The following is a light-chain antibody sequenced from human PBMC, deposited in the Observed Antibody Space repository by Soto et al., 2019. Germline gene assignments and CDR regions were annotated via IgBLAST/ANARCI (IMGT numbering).Light chain of an antibody. Sequence: DIQMTQSPSSVSASVGDRVTITCRASQGISSWLAWYQQKPGKAPKLLIYAASSLQSWIQSGFSCSGAATDFTLTIRSLQPEYFATYYLQQANSLPIPCGRGTRLE. J-gene: IGKJ5*01. CDR1: QGISSW. CDR3: QQANSLPIP. V-gene: IGKV1-12*01. CDR2: AAS.